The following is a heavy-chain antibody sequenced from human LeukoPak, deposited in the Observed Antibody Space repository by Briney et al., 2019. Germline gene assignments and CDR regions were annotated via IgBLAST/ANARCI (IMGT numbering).Heavy chain of an antibody. Sequence: GGSLRLSCAASGSTFSSYAMSWVRPAPGKGLEWVSAISGSGGSTYYADSVKGRFTISRDNSKNTLYLQMNSLRAEDTAVYYCAKQTSYNWNDGGPFDYWGQGTLVTVSS. CDR3: AKQTSYNWNDGGPFDY. V-gene: IGHV3-23*01. D-gene: IGHD1-20*01. CDR1: GSTFSSYA. J-gene: IGHJ4*02. CDR2: ISGSGGST.